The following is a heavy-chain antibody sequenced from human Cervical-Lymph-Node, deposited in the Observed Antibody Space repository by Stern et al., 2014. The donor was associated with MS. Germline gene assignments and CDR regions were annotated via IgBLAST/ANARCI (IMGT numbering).Heavy chain of an antibody. D-gene: IGHD5-18*01. J-gene: IGHJ4*02. CDR1: GFTFSDYG. Sequence: VQLVESGGGVVQPGRSLRLSCAASGFTFSDYGMHWVRQAPGKGLEWVAIIWYDGTKKYYADSVKGRFTISRDNSNNTLYLQMNSLRAEDTAVYYCARDASWIQLWSYFDYLGQGTLVTVSS. CDR3: ARDASWIQLWSYFDY. CDR2: IWYDGTKK. V-gene: IGHV3-33*01.